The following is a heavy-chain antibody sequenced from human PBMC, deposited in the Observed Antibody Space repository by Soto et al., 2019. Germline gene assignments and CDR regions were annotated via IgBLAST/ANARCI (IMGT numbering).Heavy chain of an antibody. CDR2: IGTIGDT. J-gene: IGHJ5*02. CDR3: ARGRSNQYESSPPPKFDP. D-gene: IGHD2-8*01. CDR1: GFTFSTYD. Sequence: PGGSLRLSCAASGFTFSTYDMHWVRQATGKGLEWVSAIGTIGDTYYLDSVKGRFTISRENAKNSVYLQMNSLRAGDTAVYYCARGRSNQYESSPPPKFDPWGRGTLVTV. V-gene: IGHV3-13*01.